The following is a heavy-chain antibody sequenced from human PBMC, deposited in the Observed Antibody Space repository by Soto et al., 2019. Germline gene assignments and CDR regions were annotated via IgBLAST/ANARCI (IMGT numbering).Heavy chain of an antibody. J-gene: IGHJ4*02. CDR2: INWDSGDI. CDR3: AKDTAPGFYDANGHLDY. V-gene: IGHV3-9*01. CDR1: GISFDDYA. D-gene: IGHD2-8*01. Sequence: LRLSCVVSGISFDDYAMHWVRQVPGKGLEWVSGINWDSGDIGYADSVKGRFTISRDNAKNSLYLQTNSLKTEDTALYYCAKDTAPGFYDANGHLDYWGQGTPVTV.